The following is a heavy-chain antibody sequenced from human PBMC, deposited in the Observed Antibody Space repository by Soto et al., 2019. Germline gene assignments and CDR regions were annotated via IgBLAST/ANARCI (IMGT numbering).Heavy chain of an antibody. CDR1: GFTFSSYG. CDR2: ISYDGSNK. Sequence: GGSLRLSCAASGFTFSSYGMHWVRQAPGKGLEWVAVISYDGSNKYYADSVKGRFTISKDNSKNTLYLQMNSLRAEDTAVYYCAKDAGYGDYVAFDIWGQGTMVTVSS. CDR3: AKDAGYGDYVAFDI. D-gene: IGHD4-17*01. J-gene: IGHJ3*02. V-gene: IGHV3-30*18.